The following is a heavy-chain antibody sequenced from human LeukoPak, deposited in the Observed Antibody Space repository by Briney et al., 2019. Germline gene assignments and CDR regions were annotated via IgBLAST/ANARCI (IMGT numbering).Heavy chain of an antibody. J-gene: IGHJ3*02. CDR2: IYTSGSP. Sequence: SRTLSLTCTVSGGSISSGSYYWSWIRQPAGKGLEWIGRIYTSGSPNYNPSLKSRVTISVDTSNNQFSLKLSSVTAADTAVYYCARDSNPYYYDSSGYYWSPGRAFDIWGQGTMVTVSS. CDR1: GGSISSGSYY. D-gene: IGHD3-22*01. CDR3: ARDSNPYYYDSSGYYWSPGRAFDI. V-gene: IGHV4-61*02.